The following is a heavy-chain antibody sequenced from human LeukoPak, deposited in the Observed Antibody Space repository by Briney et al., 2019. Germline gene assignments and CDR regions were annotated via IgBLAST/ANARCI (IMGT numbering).Heavy chain of an antibody. D-gene: IGHD2-15*01. Sequence: PGGSLRLSCAASGFTVSSNYMSWVRQAPGKGLEWVSVIYSGGSTNYADSVKGRFTISRDNSKNTLYLQMNSLRAEDTAVYYCARDGCSGGSCYSIPSHSSAEYFQHWGQGTLVTVSS. J-gene: IGHJ1*01. V-gene: IGHV3-53*01. CDR1: GFTVSSNY. CDR2: IYSGGST. CDR3: ARDGCSGGSCYSIPSHSSAEYFQH.